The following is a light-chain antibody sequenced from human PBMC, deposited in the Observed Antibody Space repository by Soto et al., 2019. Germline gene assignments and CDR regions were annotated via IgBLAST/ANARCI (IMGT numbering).Light chain of an antibody. CDR2: GAS. CDR1: QSVSSSY. CDR3: QQYGSSIT. V-gene: IGKV3-20*01. J-gene: IGKJ5*01. Sequence: EIVSTQSPGTLSLSPGERATLSCRASQSVSSSYLAWYQQKPGQAPRLLIYGASSRATGIPDRFSGSGSGTDFTLTISRLEPEDFAVYYCQQYGSSITFGQGTRLETK.